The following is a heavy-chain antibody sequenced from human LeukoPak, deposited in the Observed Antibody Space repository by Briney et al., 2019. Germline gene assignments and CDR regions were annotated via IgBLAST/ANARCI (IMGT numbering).Heavy chain of an antibody. D-gene: IGHD3-10*01. Sequence: PGGSLRLSCAVSGVPISGYWMSWVRQAPGKGLEWVANIKQDASEIYYVGSVKGRFTISRDNAKNSVFLQMNSLRAEDTAVYYCATDGGPFDSWGQGILVTVSS. J-gene: IGHJ4*02. CDR3: ATDGGPFDS. CDR1: GVPISGYW. CDR2: IKQDASEI. V-gene: IGHV3-7*01.